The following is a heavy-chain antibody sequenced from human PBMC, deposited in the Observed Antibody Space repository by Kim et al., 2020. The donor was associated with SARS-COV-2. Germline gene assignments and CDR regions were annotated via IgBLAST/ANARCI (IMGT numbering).Heavy chain of an antibody. Sequence: RFTISRDNSKNTLYLQMNSLRAEDTAVYYCARALSTSGSYLDYYYYGMDVWGQGTTVTVSS. V-gene: IGHV3-30*07. J-gene: IGHJ6*02. CDR3: ARALSTSGSYLDYYYYGMDV. D-gene: IGHD1-26*01.